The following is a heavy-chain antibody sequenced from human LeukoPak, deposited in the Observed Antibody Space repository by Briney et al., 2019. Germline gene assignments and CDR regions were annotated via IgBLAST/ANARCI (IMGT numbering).Heavy chain of an antibody. CDR2: IYYSGST. Sequence: SETLSLTCTVSGGSISSYYWSWIRQPPGKGLEWIGYIYYSGSTNYNPSLKSRVTISVDTSKNQFSLKLSSVTAADTAVYYCAREALTINPDAFDIWGQGTMVTVSS. V-gene: IGHV4-59*12. CDR1: GGSISSYY. CDR3: AREALTINPDAFDI. J-gene: IGHJ3*02. D-gene: IGHD1-14*01.